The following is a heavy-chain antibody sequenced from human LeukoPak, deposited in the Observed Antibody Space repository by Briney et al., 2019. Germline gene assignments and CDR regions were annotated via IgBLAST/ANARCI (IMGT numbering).Heavy chain of an antibody. CDR2: IKQDGSGE. V-gene: IGHV3-7*05. CDR1: GFTFRSYW. D-gene: IGHD3-10*01. J-gene: IGHJ4*02. CDR3: ATWGGSY. Sequence: GGSLRLSCAAYGFTFRSYWMGWVRQAPGRGLEWVANIKQDGSGEYYVDSVKGRFTISRDNTKNSLYLRMNSLRAEDTAVYYCATWGGSYWGQGTLVTVSS.